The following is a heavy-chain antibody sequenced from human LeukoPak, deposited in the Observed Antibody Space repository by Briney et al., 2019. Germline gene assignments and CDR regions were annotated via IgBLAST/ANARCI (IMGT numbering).Heavy chain of an antibody. V-gene: IGHV1-2*02. Sequence: ASVKVSCKASGDTFAGYYLHWVRQAPGQGLEWMGWINANSGVTDYAQRFQGRVTMTTDISITTAYMELNRVRSDDAAVYYCATGGGSSGYPEYWGQGTLVTVSS. CDR2: INANSGVT. CDR3: ATGGGSSGYPEY. CDR1: GDTFAGYY. D-gene: IGHD3-22*01. J-gene: IGHJ4*02.